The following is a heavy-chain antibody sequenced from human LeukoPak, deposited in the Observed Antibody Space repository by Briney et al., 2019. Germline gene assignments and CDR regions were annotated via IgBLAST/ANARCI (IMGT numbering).Heavy chain of an antibody. Sequence: SETLSLTCTVSGGSISSSSYYWGWIRQPPGKGLEWIGSIYYSGSTYYNPSLKSRVTISVDTSKNQFSLKLSSVTAADTAVYYCARGDVRFGEPCMDVWGQGTTVTVSS. D-gene: IGHD3-10*01. J-gene: IGHJ6*02. CDR2: IYYSGST. V-gene: IGHV4-39*07. CDR3: ARGDVRFGEPCMDV. CDR1: GGSISSSSYY.